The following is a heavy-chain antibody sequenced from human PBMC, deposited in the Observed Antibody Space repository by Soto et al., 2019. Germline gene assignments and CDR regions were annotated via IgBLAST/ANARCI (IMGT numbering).Heavy chain of an antibody. CDR3: ARIFGGNSASFDY. Sequence: PSETLSLTCTVSGGSINTGGYFWTWIRQHPGKGLEWIGYIYYSGSTYYNPSLKSRVTISVDTSKNQFSLKLSSVTAADTAVYYCARIFGGNSASFDYWGQGTLVTVSS. CDR1: GGSINTGGYF. CDR2: IYYSGST. J-gene: IGHJ4*02. D-gene: IGHD2-21*02. V-gene: IGHV4-31*03.